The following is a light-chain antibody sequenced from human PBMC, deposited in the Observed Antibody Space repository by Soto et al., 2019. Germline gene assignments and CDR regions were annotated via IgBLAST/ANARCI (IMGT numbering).Light chain of an antibody. CDR2: IGD. CDR1: TSNIGTFY. CDR3: AAWDDSLNAYV. Sequence: QSVLTQPPSASSTPGQTVTISCSGSTSNIGTFYVYWYQHLPATAPNLLIYIGDQRASGVSDRFSGSTSGTSASLAISGLRSDDEADYYCAAWDDSLNAYVFGGGTKLTVL. V-gene: IGLV1-47*02. J-gene: IGLJ1*01.